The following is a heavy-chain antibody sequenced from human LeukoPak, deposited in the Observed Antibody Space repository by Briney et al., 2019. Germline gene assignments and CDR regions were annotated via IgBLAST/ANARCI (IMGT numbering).Heavy chain of an antibody. V-gene: IGHV1-2*02. D-gene: IGHD3-22*01. CDR1: GYTFTGYY. J-gene: IGHJ3*02. CDR2: INPNSGST. Sequence: RASVKVSCKASGYTFTGYYMHWVRQAPGQGLEWMGWINPNSGSTNYAQKYPGRVTMTRDTPISTAYMELSRLRSDDTAVYYCARADPFFDSSGYHYAFDIWGQGTMVTVSS. CDR3: ARADPFFDSSGYHYAFDI.